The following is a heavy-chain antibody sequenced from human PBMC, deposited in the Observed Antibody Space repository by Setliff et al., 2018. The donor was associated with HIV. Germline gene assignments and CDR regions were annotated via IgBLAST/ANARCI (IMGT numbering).Heavy chain of an antibody. CDR3: ASGSGYCNKGDCYIGVHRTPDKYYFNS. J-gene: IGHJ4*02. V-gene: IGHV1-69*05. D-gene: IGHD2-8*01. CDR1: GDTFSNYA. Sequence: SVKVSCKASGDTFSNYAITWVRQAPGQGLEWMGGINPLFGTTNYAHNFQGRLTITTDQIMSTAYMELTSLRSEDTAVYYCASGSGYCNKGDCYIGVHRTPDKYYFNSWGQGTLVTVSS. CDR2: INPLFGTT.